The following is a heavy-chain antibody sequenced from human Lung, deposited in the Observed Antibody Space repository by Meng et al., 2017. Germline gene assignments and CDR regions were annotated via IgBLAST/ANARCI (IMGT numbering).Heavy chain of an antibody. D-gene: IGHD4-11*01. V-gene: IGHV4-34*01. CDR3: ARGPTTMAHDFDY. CDR2: INHSGST. Sequence: VQLQQWGAGLLNPSETLSLTCAVYGGSFSGYYWSWIRQPPGKGLEWIGEINHSGSTNYNPSLKSRVTISVDTSQNNLSLKLSSVTAADSAVYYCARGPTTMAHDFDYWGQGTLVTVSS. J-gene: IGHJ4*02. CDR1: GGSFSGYY.